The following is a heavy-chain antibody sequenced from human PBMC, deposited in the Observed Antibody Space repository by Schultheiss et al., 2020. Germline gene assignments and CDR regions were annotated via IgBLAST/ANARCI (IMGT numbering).Heavy chain of an antibody. CDR1: GFTFDSYP. CDR3: VRDYLGRGDV. J-gene: IGHJ6*01. CDR2: IRNTGSGT. Sequence: GGSLRLSCGASGFTFDSYPMTWVRQAPGKGLEWVSAIRNTGSGTYYTDSVEGRFTISRDNSKNTVYLQMNSLRAEDTAIYYCVRDYLGRGDVWGQGTTVTVSS. D-gene: IGHD3-16*01. V-gene: IGHV3-23*01.